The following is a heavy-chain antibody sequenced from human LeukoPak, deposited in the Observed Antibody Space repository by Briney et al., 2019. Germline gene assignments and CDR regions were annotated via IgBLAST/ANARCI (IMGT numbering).Heavy chain of an antibody. Sequence: SVKVSCKASGGTFSSYAISWVRQAPGQGLEWMGRIIPIFGTANYAQKLQGRVTITTDESTSTAYMELSSLRSEDTAVYYCARVWRSRPEDWGQGTLVTVSS. J-gene: IGHJ4*02. CDR3: ARVWRSRPED. CDR2: IIPIFGTA. D-gene: IGHD6-19*01. V-gene: IGHV1-69*05. CDR1: GGTFSSYA.